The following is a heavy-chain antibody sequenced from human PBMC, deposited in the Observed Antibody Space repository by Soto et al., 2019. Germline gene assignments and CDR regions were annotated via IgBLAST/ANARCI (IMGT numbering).Heavy chain of an antibody. D-gene: IGHD6-13*01. CDR3: ARDPSSTWYPFDY. V-gene: IGHV1-3*01. CDR1: GYTFTSYA. CDR2: INAGNGNT. Sequence: ASGKVSCKASGYTFTSYAMHWVRQAPGQRLEWMGWINAGNGNTKYSQKFQGRVTITRDTSASTAYMELSSLRSEDTAVYYCARDPSSTWYPFDYWGQGTLVTVSS. J-gene: IGHJ4*02.